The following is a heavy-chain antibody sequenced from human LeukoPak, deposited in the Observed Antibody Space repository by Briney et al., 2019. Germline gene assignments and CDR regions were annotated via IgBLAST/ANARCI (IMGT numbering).Heavy chain of an antibody. CDR2: MRYDGSNT. CDR3: ANGPHYNILTGFYKVRSHLDY. J-gene: IGHJ4*02. Sequence: QPGGSLRLSCAASGFTFSNYGMHWVRQAPGKGLEWLAFMRYDGSNTHYADSVKGRFTISRDNSKNTLFLQMNSLRSEDTALYYCANGPHYNILTGFYKVRSHLDYWGQGTLVTVSS. CDR1: GFTFSNYG. D-gene: IGHD3-9*01. V-gene: IGHV3-30*02.